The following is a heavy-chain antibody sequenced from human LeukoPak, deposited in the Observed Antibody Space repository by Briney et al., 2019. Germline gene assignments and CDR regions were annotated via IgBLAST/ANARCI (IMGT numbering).Heavy chain of an antibody. Sequence: PSETLSLTCTVSGGSFSTYYWTWIRQPPGEGLEWIGHIYYSGSTDSNPSLTSRVTISVDTSKNQFSLKLNSVTAADTAVYYCARGWYSSGRRFDYWGQGTLVTVSS. CDR3: ARGWYSSGRRFDY. V-gene: IGHV4-59*01. CDR1: GGSFSTYY. CDR2: IYYSGST. D-gene: IGHD6-19*01. J-gene: IGHJ4*02.